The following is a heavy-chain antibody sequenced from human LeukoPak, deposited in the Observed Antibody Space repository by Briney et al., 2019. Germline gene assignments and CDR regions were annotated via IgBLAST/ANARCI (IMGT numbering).Heavy chain of an antibody. J-gene: IGHJ4*02. CDR1: GFTFSSYA. CDR3: ARPSGYSYGYDY. CDR2: ISGSGGST. D-gene: IGHD5-18*01. V-gene: IGHV3-23*01. Sequence: GGSLRLSCAASGFTFSSYAMSWVRQAPGKGLEWVSAISGSGGSTYYADSVKGRFTISRDNSKNTLYLQMNSLRAEDTAVYYCARPSGYSYGYDYWGQGTLVTVSS.